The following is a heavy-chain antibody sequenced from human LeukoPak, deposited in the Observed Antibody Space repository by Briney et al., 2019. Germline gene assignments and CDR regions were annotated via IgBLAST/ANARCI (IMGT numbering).Heavy chain of an antibody. D-gene: IGHD3-16*01. Sequence: PGGSLRLSCAASGFTFSTYVMSWVRQAPGKGLEWVSGISAGGGTTYYADSVKGRFTISRDKSQSTLYLQMNSLRAEDTAVYYCAKDRDGGSNTKAKGFDYWGQGTLVTVSS. CDR1: GFTFSTYV. J-gene: IGHJ4*02. CDR2: ISAGGGTT. CDR3: AKDRDGGSNTKAKGFDY. V-gene: IGHV3-23*01.